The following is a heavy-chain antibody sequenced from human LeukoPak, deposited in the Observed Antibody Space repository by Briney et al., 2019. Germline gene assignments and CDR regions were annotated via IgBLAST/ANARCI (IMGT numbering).Heavy chain of an antibody. D-gene: IGHD3-22*01. V-gene: IGHV1-2*06. J-gene: IGHJ4*02. CDR3: VLYDSSGYYYFDY. CDR2: INPNSGGT. Sequence: ASVKVSCEASGYTFTGYYMHWVRQAPGQGLEWMGRINPNSGGTNYAQKFQGRVTMTRDTSISTAYMELSRLRSDDTAVYYCVLYDSSGYYYFDYWGQGTLVTVSS. CDR1: GYTFTGYY.